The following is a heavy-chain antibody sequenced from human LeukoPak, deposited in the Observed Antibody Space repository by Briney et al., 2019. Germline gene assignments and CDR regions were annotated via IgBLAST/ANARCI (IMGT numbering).Heavy chain of an antibody. J-gene: IGHJ4*02. D-gene: IGHD3-10*01. Sequence: GGSLRLSCAASGFTFSSYSMTWVRQAPGKGLEWVSSISSSSSYIYYADSVKGRFTISRDNAKNSLYLQMNSLRAEDTAVYYCARDLAPPLRVVRGAYDYWGQGTLVTVSS. V-gene: IGHV3-21*01. CDR2: ISSSSSYI. CDR3: ARDLAPPLRVVRGAYDY. CDR1: GFTFSSYS.